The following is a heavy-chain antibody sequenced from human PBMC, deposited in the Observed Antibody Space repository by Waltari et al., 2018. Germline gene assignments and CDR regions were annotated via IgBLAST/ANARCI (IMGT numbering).Heavy chain of an antibody. CDR3: AKPGYSSGDFQH. V-gene: IGHV3-23*04. Sequence: EVQLVASGGGLVQPGGSLSLSCAASGFTFSSYAMRWVRQAPGKGLEWVSAISGSGGSTYYADSVKGRFTISRDNSKNTLYLQMNSLRAEDTVVYYCAKPGYSSGDFQHWGQGTLVTVSS. CDR2: ISGSGGST. D-gene: IGHD6-25*01. CDR1: GFTFSSYA. J-gene: IGHJ1*01.